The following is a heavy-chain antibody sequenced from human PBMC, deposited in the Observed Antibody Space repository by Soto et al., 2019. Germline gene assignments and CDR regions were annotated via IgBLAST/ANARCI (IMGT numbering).Heavy chain of an antibody. CDR3: ARGGVGEYFFDY. V-gene: IGHV4-31*03. J-gene: IGHJ4*02. CDR1: GGSISSGGYY. Sequence: QVQLQESGPGLVKPSQTLSLTCTVSGGSISSGGYYWSWIRQHPGKGLEWIGYIYYSGSTYYNPSLKSRVTISVDTSKNQFARKLRSVTAADTAVYYCARGGVGEYFFDYCGQGTLVTVSS. CDR2: IYYSGST. D-gene: IGHD3-3*01.